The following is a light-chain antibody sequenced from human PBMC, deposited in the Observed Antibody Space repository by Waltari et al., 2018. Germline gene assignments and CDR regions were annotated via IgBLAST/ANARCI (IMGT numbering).Light chain of an antibody. CDR1: QTVGSSS. Sequence: LALTQSPGTLSLSPGERATLSCRASQTVGSSSLAWYQQKRGQAPRLLIYSASNRATGIPARFSGSGSGTNFTLTITRLEPEDFAVYFCQHYGNSLFTFGPGTRVDLK. CDR3: QHYGNSLFT. CDR2: SAS. J-gene: IGKJ3*01. V-gene: IGKV3-20*01.